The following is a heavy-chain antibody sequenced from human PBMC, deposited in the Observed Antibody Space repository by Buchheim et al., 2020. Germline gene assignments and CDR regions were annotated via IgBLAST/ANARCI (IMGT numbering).Heavy chain of an antibody. Sequence: EVQLVESGGGLVQPGGSLRLSCAASGFTFSSYWMSWVRQAPGKGREWVANIKQDGSEKYYVDSVKGRLTISRGNAKNSLYLKMNSLRAEDTAVYYCAREDDSSGYLGVYYFDYWGQGTL. CDR1: GFTFSSYW. J-gene: IGHJ4*02. CDR3: AREDDSSGYLGVYYFDY. D-gene: IGHD3-22*01. CDR2: IKQDGSEK. V-gene: IGHV3-7*01.